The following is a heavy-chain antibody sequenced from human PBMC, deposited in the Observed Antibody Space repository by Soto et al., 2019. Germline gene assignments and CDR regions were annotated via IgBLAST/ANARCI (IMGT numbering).Heavy chain of an antibody. V-gene: IGHV3-15*07. CDR2: IKSKTDGGTT. D-gene: IGHD1-26*01. CDR1: GFTFSNAW. CDR3: TTRIVGASLDAFDI. Sequence: GGSLRLSCAAFGFTFSNAWMNWVRQAQGKGLEWVGRIKSKTDGGTTDYAAPVKGRFTISRDDSKNTLYLQMNSLKTEDTAVYYCTTRIVGASLDAFDIWGQGTMVTVSS. J-gene: IGHJ3*02.